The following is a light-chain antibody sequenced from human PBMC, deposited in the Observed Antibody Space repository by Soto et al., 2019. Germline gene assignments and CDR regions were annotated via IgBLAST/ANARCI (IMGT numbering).Light chain of an antibody. CDR3: QQFNSYPLT. J-gene: IGKJ4*01. V-gene: IGKV1-9*01. CDR2: AAS. Sequence: IQLTQSPSSLSAALGDRDTITCRASQGISSYLAWYQQKPANAPKLLIYAASTLQSGVPSRFSGSGSGTDFTLTISSLQPEDFATYYCQQFNSYPLTFGGGTKVDIK. CDR1: QGISSY.